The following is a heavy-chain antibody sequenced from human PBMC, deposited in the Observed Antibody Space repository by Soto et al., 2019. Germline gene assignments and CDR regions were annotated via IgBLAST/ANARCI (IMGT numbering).Heavy chain of an antibody. CDR1: GFTFSEYG. CDR2: IVRAGTEQ. Sequence: QVQLVESGGGVVQPGNSLRLLCAASGFTFSEYGMHWVRQAPGKGLEWLAVIVRAGTEQHYADSVKGRFTISRDNSKNTLYLQMTNLRVDYTAVYYCARDDDYPDNGFDYWGQGTLLTVSS. V-gene: IGHV3-33*05. CDR3: ARDDDYPDNGFDY. J-gene: IGHJ4*02. D-gene: IGHD4-17*01.